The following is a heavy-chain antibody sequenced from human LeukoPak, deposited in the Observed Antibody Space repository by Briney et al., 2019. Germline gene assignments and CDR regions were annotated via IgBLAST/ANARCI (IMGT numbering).Heavy chain of an antibody. Sequence: SETLSLTCPVYGGSFSGYYWSWIRQPPGKGLEWIGEINHSGSTNYNPSLKSRVTISVDTSKNQFSLKLSSVTAADTAVYYCARGLRWFDPWGQGTLVTVSS. CDR3: ARGLRWFDP. CDR1: GGSFSGYY. J-gene: IGHJ5*02. V-gene: IGHV4-34*01. CDR2: INHSGST.